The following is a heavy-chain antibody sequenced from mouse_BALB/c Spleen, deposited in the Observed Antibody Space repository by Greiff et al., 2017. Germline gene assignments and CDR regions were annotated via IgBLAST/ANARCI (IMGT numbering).Heavy chain of an antibody. CDR3: ARHSHYGNYEGAMDY. CDR2: ISSGGSYT. J-gene: IGHJ4*01. Sequence: DVMLVESGGGLVKPGGSLKLSCAASGFTFSSYAMSWVRQTPEKRLEWVATISSGGSYTYYPDSVKGRFTISRDNAKNTLYLQMSSLGSEDTAMYYCARHSHYGNYEGAMDYWGQGTSVTVSS. D-gene: IGHD2-1*01. CDR1: GFTFSSYA. V-gene: IGHV5-9-3*01.